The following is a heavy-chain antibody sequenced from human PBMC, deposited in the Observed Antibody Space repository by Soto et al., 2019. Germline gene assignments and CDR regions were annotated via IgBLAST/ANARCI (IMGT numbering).Heavy chain of an antibody. CDR1: GFTFSNYY. Sequence: GGSLRLSCAASGFTFSNYYMSWIRNVPGKGLEWLSYISITSSHIDYADSVKGRFTISRDNAKSSLYLEMNNLRAEDTAVYYCARDGMMTPDYFDYWGQGTLVTVSS. J-gene: IGHJ4*02. CDR3: ARDGMMTPDYFDY. CDR2: ISITSSHI. D-gene: IGHD4-4*01. V-gene: IGHV3-11*06.